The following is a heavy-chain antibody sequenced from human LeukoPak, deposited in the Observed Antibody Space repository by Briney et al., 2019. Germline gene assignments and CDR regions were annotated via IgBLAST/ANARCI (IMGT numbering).Heavy chain of an antibody. Sequence: GGSLRLSCAASGFSISSNWMHWVRQAPGKGPVWVSRIKYDGTSTSYADSVRGRFTISRDTAKNTLYLQMNSLRDGDTAVYYCAKSDWFDPWGQGTLVTVSS. V-gene: IGHV3-74*01. CDR2: IKYDGTST. CDR3: AKSDWFDP. CDR1: GFSISSNW. J-gene: IGHJ5*02.